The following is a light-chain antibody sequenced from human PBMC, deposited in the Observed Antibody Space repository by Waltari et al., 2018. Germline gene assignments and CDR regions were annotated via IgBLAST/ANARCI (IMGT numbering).Light chain of an antibody. Sequence: DIQMTQSPSTLSASVGDRVTLTCRASQSISNWLAWYQQKPGKAPKLLIYKASTLESGVPSRFSGSGSGTEFTLTISSLQPDDFATYYCQQYNSYSLLTFGGGTKVEIK. J-gene: IGKJ4*01. CDR1: QSISNW. CDR3: QQYNSYSLLT. CDR2: KAS. V-gene: IGKV1-5*03.